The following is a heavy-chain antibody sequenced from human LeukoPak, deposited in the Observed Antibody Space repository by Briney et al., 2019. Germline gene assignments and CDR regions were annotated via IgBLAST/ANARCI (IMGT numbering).Heavy chain of an antibody. V-gene: IGHV3-23*01. CDR3: AKENNNWNDYGEFGY. J-gene: IGHJ4*02. Sequence: GGSLRLSCAASGFTFSSCAMSWVRQAPGKGLEWVSAISGSGGSTYYADSVKGRFTISRDNSKNTLYLQMNSLRAEDTAVYYCAKENNNWNDYGEFGYWGQGTLVTVSS. CDR1: GFTFSSCA. D-gene: IGHD1-20*01. CDR2: ISGSGGST.